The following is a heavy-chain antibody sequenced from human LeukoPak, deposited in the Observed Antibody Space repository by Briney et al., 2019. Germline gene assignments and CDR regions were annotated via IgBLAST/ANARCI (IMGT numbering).Heavy chain of an antibody. CDR2: IYHSGST. D-gene: IGHD5-18*01. V-gene: IGHV4-38-2*02. CDR1: GDSISSGYY. Sequence: SETLSLTCTVSGDSISSGYYWGWIRQPPGKWLEWIGSIYHSGSTYYNPSLKSRVTISVDTSKNQFSLKLSSVTAADTAVYYCARDLSEFRYSYGCADYWGQGTLVTVSS. J-gene: IGHJ4*02. CDR3: ARDLSEFRYSYGCADY.